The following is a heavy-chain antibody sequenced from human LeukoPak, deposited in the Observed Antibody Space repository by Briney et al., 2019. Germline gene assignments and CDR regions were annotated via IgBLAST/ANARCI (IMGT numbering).Heavy chain of an antibody. V-gene: IGHV1-8*01. Sequence: ASVKVSCKASGYTFTNSDFNWVRQATGQGLEWMGWMIPNSGNTGYAQKFQGRVTMTRNTSISTAYMELSSLRSEDTAVYYCARGLRGYDYVWGSYRYRFDYWGQGTLVTVSS. CDR2: MIPNSGNT. CDR3: ARGLRGYDYVWGSYRYRFDY. J-gene: IGHJ4*02. D-gene: IGHD3-16*02. CDR1: GYTFTNSD.